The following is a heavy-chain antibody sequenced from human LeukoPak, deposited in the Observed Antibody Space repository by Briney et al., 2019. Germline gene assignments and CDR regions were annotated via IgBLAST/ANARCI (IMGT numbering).Heavy chain of an antibody. D-gene: IGHD1-26*01. V-gene: IGHV4-59*12. J-gene: IGHJ4*02. CDR2: VFYSGRT. CDR1: GGSISSYY. CDR3: ARDQSGSYPD. Sequence: SETLSLTCTVSGGSISSYYWSWIRQPPGKGLEWIGYVFYSGRTDHNPSLKSRVTMSVDTSKNQFSLKLTSVTAADTAVYYCARDQSGSYPDWGQGTLVTVSS.